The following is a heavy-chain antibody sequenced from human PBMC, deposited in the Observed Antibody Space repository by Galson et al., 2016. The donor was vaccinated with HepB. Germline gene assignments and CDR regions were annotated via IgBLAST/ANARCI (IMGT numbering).Heavy chain of an antibody. D-gene: IGHD3-10*01. Sequence: SLRLSCAASGFTFSNHWMDWVRQAPGKGLEWVANIKQDGSQTHYVDSVKGRFTISRDNAGNSLDLQMNILRVEDTAVYYCARGRYGFNDGQIEYWGQGTLVVVSS. V-gene: IGHV3-7*03. CDR1: GFTFSNHW. J-gene: IGHJ4*02. CDR2: IKQDGSQT. CDR3: ARGRYGFNDGQIEY.